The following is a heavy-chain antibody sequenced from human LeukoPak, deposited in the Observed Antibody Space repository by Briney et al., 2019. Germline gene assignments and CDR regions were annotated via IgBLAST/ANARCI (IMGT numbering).Heavy chain of an antibody. Sequence: SETLSLTCSVSGDSISGSSYYWVWIRQPPGKGPEWIGSIYYSGNTYYNPALKSRVTRSVDTSKNQFSLKLSSVTATDTAVYYCARHGDCGGYCYSDYWGQGTLVTVSS. CDR2: IYYSGNT. CDR1: GDSISGSSYY. D-gene: IGHD2-21*02. CDR3: ARHGDCGGYCYSDY. V-gene: IGHV4-39*01. J-gene: IGHJ4*02.